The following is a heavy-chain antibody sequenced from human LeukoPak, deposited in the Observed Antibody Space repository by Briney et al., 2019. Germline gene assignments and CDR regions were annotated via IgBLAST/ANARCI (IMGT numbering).Heavy chain of an antibody. J-gene: IGHJ6*03. CDR3: ARLRGYCSSTSCYVGGRGHYYYYMDV. CDR2: IYYSGST. CDR1: GGSIGSSSYY. Sequence: PSETLSLTCTVSGGSIGSSSYYWGWIRQPPGKGLEWIGSIYYSGSTYYNPSLKSRVTISVDTSKNQFSLKLSSVTAADTAVYYCARLRGYCSSTSCYVGGRGHYYYYMDVWGKGTTVTISS. V-gene: IGHV4-39*07. D-gene: IGHD2-2*01.